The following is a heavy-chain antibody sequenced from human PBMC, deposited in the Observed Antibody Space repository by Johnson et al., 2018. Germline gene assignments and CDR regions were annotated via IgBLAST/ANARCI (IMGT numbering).Heavy chain of an antibody. CDR3: ARDREISHDAFDI. CDR2: IWYDGSNK. Sequence: QVQLVQSGGGVVQPGRSLRLSCAASGFTFSSYGMHWVRQAPGKGLEWVAVIWYDGSNKYYADSVTGRFTISRDNSKNTLYLQMNSLRAEDTAVYYCARDREISHDAFDIWGQGTMVTVSS. V-gene: IGHV3-33*01. D-gene: IGHD2/OR15-2a*01. J-gene: IGHJ3*02. CDR1: GFTFSSYG.